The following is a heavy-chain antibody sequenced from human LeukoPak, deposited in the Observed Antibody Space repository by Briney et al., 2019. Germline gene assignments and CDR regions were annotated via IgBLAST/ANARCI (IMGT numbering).Heavy chain of an antibody. CDR3: ATSRGYSGYGLY. V-gene: IGHV1-24*01. CDR2: FDPEDGET. Sequence: ASVKVSCKVSGYTLTELSMHWVRQAPGKGLEWMGGFDPEDGETIYAQKFQGRVTMTEDTSTDTAYMELSSLRSEGTAVYYCATSRGYSGYGLYWGQGTLATVSS. D-gene: IGHD5-12*01. CDR1: GYTLTELS. J-gene: IGHJ4*02.